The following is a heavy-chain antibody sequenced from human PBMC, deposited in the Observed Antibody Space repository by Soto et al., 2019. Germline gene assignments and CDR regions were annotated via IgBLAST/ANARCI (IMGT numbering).Heavy chain of an antibody. CDR3: ARGWGRIFDY. J-gene: IGHJ4*02. D-gene: IGHD7-27*01. CDR1: GGSCSGYY. CDR2: INHSGST. Sequence: QVQLQQWGAGLLKPSETLSLTCAVYGGSCSGYYWSWIRQPPGKGLEWIGEINHSGSTNYNPSLKSRVTISDDTSKNQFSLKLSSVTAADTAVYYCARGWGRIFDYWGQGTLVTVSS. V-gene: IGHV4-34*01.